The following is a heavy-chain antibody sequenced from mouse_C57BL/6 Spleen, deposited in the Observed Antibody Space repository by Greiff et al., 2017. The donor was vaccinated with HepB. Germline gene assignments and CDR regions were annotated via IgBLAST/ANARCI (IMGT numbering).Heavy chain of an antibody. CDR3: TRDRGYYCSSPYFDY. V-gene: IGHV5-9-1*02. CDR1: GFTFSSYA. CDR2: ISSGGDYI. Sequence: EVMLVESGEGLVKPGGSLKLSCAASGFTFSSYAMSWVRQTPEKRLEWVAYISSGGDYIYYADTVKGRFTISRDNARNTLYLQMSSLKSEDTAMYYWTRDRGYYCSSPYFDYWGQGTTLTVSS. J-gene: IGHJ2*01. D-gene: IGHD1-1*01.